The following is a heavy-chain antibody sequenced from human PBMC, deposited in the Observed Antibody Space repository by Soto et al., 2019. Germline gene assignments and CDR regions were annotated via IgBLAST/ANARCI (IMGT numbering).Heavy chain of an antibody. J-gene: IGHJ5*02. V-gene: IGHV4-59*02. CDR2: LNYSGTT. Sequence: QVQLQESGPGLVKASETLSLTCPVSGGSVTTYWGWIRQPPGKGLEWIGYLNYSGTTKYNTSLKSRVTISVDTSKTQVSLNLRSVTAADTAVSYCASSFCSYGISCNWFDPWGPGIMVIVSS. D-gene: IGHD2-15*01. CDR3: ASSFCSYGISCNWFDP. CDR1: GGSVTTY.